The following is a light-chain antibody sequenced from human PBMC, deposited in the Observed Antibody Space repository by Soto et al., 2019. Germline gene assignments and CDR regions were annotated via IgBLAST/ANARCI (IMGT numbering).Light chain of an antibody. Sequence: ETVLTQSPGTLSLSPGERATLSCRASQSVSSRYLAWYQRKPGQAPRLLIYSASNRATGIPDRFSGSGSGTEFTLTISRLEPEDFAVYYCQQYITSPPMYTFGQGTKLEIK. V-gene: IGKV3-20*01. CDR2: SAS. J-gene: IGKJ2*01. CDR1: QSVSSRY. CDR3: QQYITSPPMYT.